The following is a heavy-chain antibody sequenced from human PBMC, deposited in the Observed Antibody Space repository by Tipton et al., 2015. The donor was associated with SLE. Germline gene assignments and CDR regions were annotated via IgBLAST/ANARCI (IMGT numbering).Heavy chain of an antibody. CDR1: GGSISSHY. D-gene: IGHD3-22*01. CDR3: ARGTAYDSS. CDR2: INHSGST. Sequence: TLSLTCTVSGGSISSHYWSWIRQPPGKGLEWIGEINHSGSTNYNPSLKSRVTISVDTSKNQFSLKLSSVTAADTAVYYCARGTAYDSSWGQGTLVTVSS. V-gene: IGHV4-34*01. J-gene: IGHJ4*02.